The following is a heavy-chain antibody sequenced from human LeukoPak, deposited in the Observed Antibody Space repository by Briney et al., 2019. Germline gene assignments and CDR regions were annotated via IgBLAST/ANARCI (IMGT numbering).Heavy chain of an antibody. D-gene: IGHD6-19*01. CDR1: GGSFSGYY. V-gene: IGHV4-34*01. Sequence: SSETLSLTCAVYGGSFSGYYWSWIRQPPGKGLEWIGEINHSGSTNYNPSLKSRVTISVDTSKNQFSLKLSSVTAADTAVYYCARKNQWLAQFDYWGQGTLVTVSS. CDR2: INHSGST. J-gene: IGHJ4*02. CDR3: ARKNQWLAQFDY.